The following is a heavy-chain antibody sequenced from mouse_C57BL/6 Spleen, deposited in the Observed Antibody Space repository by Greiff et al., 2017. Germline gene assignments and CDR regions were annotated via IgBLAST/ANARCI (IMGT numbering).Heavy chain of an antibody. J-gene: IGHJ4*01. CDR3: ARDYYGSYAMDY. D-gene: IGHD1-1*01. CDR2: IYPGDGDT. Sequence: VQLQQSGPELVKPGASVKISCKASGYAFSSSWMNWVKQRPGKGLEWIGRIYPGDGDTNYNGKFKGKATLTADKSSSTAYMQLSSLTSEDSAVYFCARDYYGSYAMDYWGQGTSVTVSS. CDR1: GYAFSSSW. V-gene: IGHV1-82*01.